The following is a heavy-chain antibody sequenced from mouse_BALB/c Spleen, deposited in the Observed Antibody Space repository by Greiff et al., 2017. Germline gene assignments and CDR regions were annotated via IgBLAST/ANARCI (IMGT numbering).Heavy chain of an antibody. CDR3: ARSYYYGTAWFAY. V-gene: IGHV5-17*02. J-gene: IGHJ3*01. D-gene: IGHD1-1*01. CDR2: ISSGSSTI. CDR1: GFTFSSFG. Sequence: DVKLVESGGGLVQPGGSRKLSCAASGFTFSSFGMHWVRQAPEKGLEWVAYISSGSSTIYYADTVKGRFTISRDNPKNTLFLQMTSLRSEDTAMYYCARSYYYGTAWFAYWGQGTLVTVSA.